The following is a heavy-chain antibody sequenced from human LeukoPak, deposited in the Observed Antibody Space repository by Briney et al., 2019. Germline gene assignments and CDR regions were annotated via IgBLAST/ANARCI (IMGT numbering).Heavy chain of an antibody. CDR3: ARHGSIATGAFTY. CDR2: IYYSGST. CDR1: GGSFSGYY. V-gene: IGHV4-39*01. D-gene: IGHD6-13*01. J-gene: IGHJ4*02. Sequence: ETLSLTRAVYGGSFSGYYWGWTRQPPGKGLEWIGSIYYSGSTYYNPSLKSRVTISVDTSRNQFSLKLGSVTAADTAVYYCARHGSIATGAFTYWGQGTLVTVSS.